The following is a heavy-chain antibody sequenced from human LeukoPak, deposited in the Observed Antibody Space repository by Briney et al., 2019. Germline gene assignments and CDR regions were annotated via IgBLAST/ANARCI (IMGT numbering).Heavy chain of an antibody. J-gene: IGHJ1*01. V-gene: IGHV4-34*01. Sequence: SETLSLTCAVYGGSFSGYYWSWIRQPPGKGLEWIGEINHSGSTNYNPSLKSRVTISVDTSKNQFSLKLSSVTAADTAVYYCAREKGSIAAAGRYFQHWGQGTLVTVSS. CDR3: AREKGSIAAAGRYFQH. CDR2: INHSGST. D-gene: IGHD6-13*01. CDR1: GGSFSGYY.